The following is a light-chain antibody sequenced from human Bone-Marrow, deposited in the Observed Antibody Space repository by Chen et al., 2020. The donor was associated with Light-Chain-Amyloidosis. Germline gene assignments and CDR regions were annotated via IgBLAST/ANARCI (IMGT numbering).Light chain of an antibody. J-gene: IGLJ3*02. CDR1: NIGSTS. CDR2: DDS. CDR3: QVWDRSSDRPV. V-gene: IGLV3-21*02. Sequence: SYVLTQPSSVSVAPGQTATLACGGNNIGSTSVHWYQQTPGQAPLLVGYDDSDRPSGNPERLAGSNSGNTAPLTISRVEAGDEADYYCQVWDRSSDRPVFGGGTKLTVL.